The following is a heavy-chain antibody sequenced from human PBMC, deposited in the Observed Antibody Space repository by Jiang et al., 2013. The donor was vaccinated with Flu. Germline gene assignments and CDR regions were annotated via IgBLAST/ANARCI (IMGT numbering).Heavy chain of an antibody. D-gene: IGHD3-22*01. CDR2: ISGSGGST. CDR3: AKEYYYDSGGCYVY. V-gene: IGHV3-23*01. CDR1: TFSAYA. J-gene: IGHJ4*02. Sequence: TFSAYAMSWVRQAPGKGLEWVSAISGSGGSTYYADSVKGRFTIARDNSKNTVYLQMNSLTAEDTAIYYCAKEYYYDSGGCYVYWGQGTLVTVSS.